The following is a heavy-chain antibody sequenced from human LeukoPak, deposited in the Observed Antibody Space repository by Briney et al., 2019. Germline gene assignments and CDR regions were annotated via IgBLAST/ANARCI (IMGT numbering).Heavy chain of an antibody. Sequence: GGSLRLSCAASGFTFSSYAMSWVRQAPGKGLEWVSVICDSGGSTYYADSVKGRFTISRDNSKNTLYLQMNSLRAEDTAVYYCAKDPMATIMYWYFDLWGRGTLVTVSS. CDR3: AKDPMATIMYWYFDL. CDR1: GFTFSSYA. V-gene: IGHV3-23*01. D-gene: IGHD5-24*01. CDR2: ICDSGGST. J-gene: IGHJ2*01.